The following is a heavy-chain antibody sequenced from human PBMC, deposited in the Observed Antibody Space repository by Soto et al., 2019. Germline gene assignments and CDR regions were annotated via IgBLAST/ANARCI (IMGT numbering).Heavy chain of an antibody. V-gene: IGHV4-59*01. Sequence: LSLTCTVSGGSISSYYWSWIRQPPGKGLEWIGYIYYSGSTNYNPSLKSRVTISVDTSKNQFSLKLSSVTAADTAVYYCARDSGWYVDYWGQGTLATVS. CDR3: ARDSGWYVDY. D-gene: IGHD6-19*01. CDR2: IYYSGST. J-gene: IGHJ4*02. CDR1: GGSISSYY.